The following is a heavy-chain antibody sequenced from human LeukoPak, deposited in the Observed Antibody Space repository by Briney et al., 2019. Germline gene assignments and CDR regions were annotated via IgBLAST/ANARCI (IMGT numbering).Heavy chain of an antibody. CDR2: IIPIFGTA. J-gene: IGHJ4*02. V-gene: IGHV1-69*13. CDR3: ARERIVATIEGSNYYFDY. D-gene: IGHD5-12*01. CDR1: GGTFSSYA. Sequence: SVKVSCKASGGTFSSYAISWVRQAPGQGLEWMGGIIPIFGTANYAQKFQGTVTITADESTSTAYMELSSLRSEDTAVYYCARERIVATIEGSNYYFDYWGQGTLVTVSS.